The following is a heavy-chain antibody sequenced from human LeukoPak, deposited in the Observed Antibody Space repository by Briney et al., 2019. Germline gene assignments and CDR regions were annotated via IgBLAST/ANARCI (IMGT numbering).Heavy chain of an antibody. CDR2: VYSSGST. J-gene: IGHJ2*01. V-gene: IGHV4-4*09. Sequence: SETLSLTCTVSGDSIGSHYWSWVRQPPEKGLEWLGCVYSSGSTNYNPSLKSRVTISVDTSKNQLSLKLSSVTAADTAVYYCASPGEYGDYGWYFDLWGRGTLVTVSS. CDR1: GDSIGSHY. D-gene: IGHD4-17*01. CDR3: ASPGEYGDYGWYFDL.